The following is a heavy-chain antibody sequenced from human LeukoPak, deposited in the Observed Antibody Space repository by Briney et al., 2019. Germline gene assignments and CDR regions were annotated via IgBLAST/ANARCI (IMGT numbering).Heavy chain of an antibody. V-gene: IGHV3-48*02. J-gene: IGHJ6*02. Sequence: GGSLRLSCAASGFTFSSYSMNWVRQAPGKGLEWISYISSSSSTIYYADSVKGRFTISRDNAKNSLYLQMNSLRDEDTAVYYCARVGPLWFGELFTPLPYYYYYGMDVWGQGTTVTVSS. D-gene: IGHD3-10*01. CDR2: ISSSSSTI. CDR3: ARVGPLWFGELFTPLPYYYYYGMDV. CDR1: GFTFSSYS.